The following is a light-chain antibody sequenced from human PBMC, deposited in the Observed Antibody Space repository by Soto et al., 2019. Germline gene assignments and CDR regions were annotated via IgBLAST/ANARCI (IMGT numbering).Light chain of an antibody. CDR3: QQRNIWPPVT. Sequence: EIVLTQSPATLSLSPGERVTLSCRASQSVSRYLAWSPPKPGQAPRLLRYEAYNRATGIPDRFSGSGSGTDFTLTISRLEPEDFAVYYGQQRNIWPPVTVGQGTRLEIK. J-gene: IGKJ5*01. CDR1: QSVSRY. V-gene: IGKV3-11*01. CDR2: EAY.